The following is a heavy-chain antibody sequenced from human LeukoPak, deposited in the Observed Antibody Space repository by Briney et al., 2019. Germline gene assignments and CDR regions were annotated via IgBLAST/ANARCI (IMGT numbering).Heavy chain of an antibody. J-gene: IGHJ5*02. CDR3: APSGYCSGGSCYSGFDP. Sequence: GGSLRLSCAASGFTFSSYWMSWVRQAPGKGLEWVANMKQDGSEKYYVDSVKGRFTISRDNAKNSLYLQMNSLRAEDTAVYYCAPSGYCSGGSCYSGFDPWGQGTLVTVSS. D-gene: IGHD2-15*01. CDR2: MKQDGSEK. V-gene: IGHV3-7*01. CDR1: GFTFSSYW.